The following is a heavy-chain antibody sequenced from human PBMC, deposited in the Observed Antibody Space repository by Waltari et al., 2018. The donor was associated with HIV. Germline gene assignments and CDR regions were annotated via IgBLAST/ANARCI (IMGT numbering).Heavy chain of an antibody. D-gene: IGHD3-9*01. CDR3: AYSYLTGSTLHPF. CDR1: GGSFSGYY. CDR2: INHSGTT. Sequence: QEQLQQWGEGLLKPSETLSLTCAVYGGSFSGYYLNWVRQPPGKGLEWIGEINHSGTTNYNPSLKSRVTMSVDTSKRQFSLKLNSVTAADTAVYFCAYSYLTGSTLHPFWGQGTLVTVSS. V-gene: IGHV4-34*01. J-gene: IGHJ4*01.